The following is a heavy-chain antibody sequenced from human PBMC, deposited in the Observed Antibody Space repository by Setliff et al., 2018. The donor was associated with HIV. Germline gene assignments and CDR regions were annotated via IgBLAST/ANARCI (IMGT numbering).Heavy chain of an antibody. CDR3: ARDPSDGYGHFDY. CDR2: INHSGSA. V-gene: IGHV4-34*01. CDR1: GGSFSGYS. Sequence: SETLSLTCAVYGGSFSGYSWIWIRQPPGKGLEWIGEINHSGSANYNPSLKSRVTISVDTSKNQFSLKLSAVTAADTAVYFCARDPSDGYGHFDYWGQGALVTVSS. J-gene: IGHJ4*02. D-gene: IGHD5-18*01.